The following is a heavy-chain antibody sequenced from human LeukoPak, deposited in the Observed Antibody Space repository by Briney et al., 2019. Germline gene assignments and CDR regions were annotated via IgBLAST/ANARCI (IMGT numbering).Heavy chain of an antibody. D-gene: IGHD6-6*01. CDR2: ISGSGGST. V-gene: IGHV3-23*01. CDR1: GFTFSSYA. CDR3: AKDFFFASSSSFSMGFDY. Sequence: PGGSLRLSCAASGFTFSSYAMSWVRQAPGKGLEWVSAISGSGGSTYYADSVKGRFTISRDNSKNTLYLQMNSLRAEDTAVYYCAKDFFFASSSSFSMGFDYWGQGTLVTVSS. J-gene: IGHJ4*02.